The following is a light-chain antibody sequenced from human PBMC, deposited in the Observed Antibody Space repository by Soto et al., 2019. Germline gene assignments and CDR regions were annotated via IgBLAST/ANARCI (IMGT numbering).Light chain of an antibody. J-gene: IGKJ1*01. CDR2: TAS. CDR3: LHLNIYPPT. Sequence: IQLTQSPSSLSASVEDRVTITCRASQGINSYLAWYQQKPGKAHKLLIYTASNLQSVVPPRFSVSGSGTDFTLTISSLQPDYFATYYCLHLNIYPPTFGQGTKVEI. CDR1: QGINSY. V-gene: IGKV1-9*01.